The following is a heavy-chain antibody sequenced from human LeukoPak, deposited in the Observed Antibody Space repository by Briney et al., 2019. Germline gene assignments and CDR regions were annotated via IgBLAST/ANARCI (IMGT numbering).Heavy chain of an antibody. Sequence: GASVKVSCKASGYTFTGYYMHWVRQAPGQGLEWMGWINPNSGGTNYAQKFQGRVTMIRDTSISTAYMELSRLRSDDTAVYYCAREATVTTYHGLTDYWGQGTLVTVSS. CDR1: GYTFTGYY. CDR2: INPNSGGT. CDR3: AREATVTTYHGLTDY. V-gene: IGHV1-2*02. D-gene: IGHD4-17*01. J-gene: IGHJ4*02.